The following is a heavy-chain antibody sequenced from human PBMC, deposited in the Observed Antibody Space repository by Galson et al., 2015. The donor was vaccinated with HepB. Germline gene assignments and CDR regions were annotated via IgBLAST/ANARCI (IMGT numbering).Heavy chain of an antibody. CDR3: ARAPTGYGLDV. V-gene: IGHV3-48*02. Sequence: SLRLSCAASGFTFSSYNMNWVRHAPGKGLEWLSYISSSSTGPIYYADSVKCRFTISRDNAKNSLYLQMNSLRDEDTAVYYCARAPTGYGLDVWGQGTTVTVSS. J-gene: IGHJ6*02. CDR2: ISSSSTGPI. CDR1: GFTFSSYN.